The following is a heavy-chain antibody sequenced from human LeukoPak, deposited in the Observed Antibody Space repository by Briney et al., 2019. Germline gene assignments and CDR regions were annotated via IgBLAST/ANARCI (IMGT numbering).Heavy chain of an antibody. J-gene: IGHJ4*02. V-gene: IGHV1-69*05. CDR1: GGTFSSYA. CDR3: ARENIVVVPAAIRYFDY. D-gene: IGHD2-2*01. Sequence: SVKVSCKASGGTFSSYAISWVRQAPGQGLEWMGGIIPIFGTANYAQKFQGRVTITTDESTSTAYMELSSLRSEDTAVYYCARENIVVVPAAIRYFDYWGQGILVTVSS. CDR2: IIPIFGTA.